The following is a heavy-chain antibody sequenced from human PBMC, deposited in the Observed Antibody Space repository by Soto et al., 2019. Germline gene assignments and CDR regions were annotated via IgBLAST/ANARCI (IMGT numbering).Heavy chain of an antibody. CDR1: GGSVSSGIYY. Sequence: PSETLSLTCTVSGGSVSSGIYYWSWIRHPPGKGLELIGYIYYSGSTNYNPSLKRRVTISVDTSKNQFPLKLSSVTAADTAVYYCARGIEGNPWRYFDYWGQGTLVTVSS. CDR3: ARGIEGNPWRYFDY. V-gene: IGHV4-61*01. J-gene: IGHJ4*02. CDR2: IYYSGST. D-gene: IGHD4-4*01.